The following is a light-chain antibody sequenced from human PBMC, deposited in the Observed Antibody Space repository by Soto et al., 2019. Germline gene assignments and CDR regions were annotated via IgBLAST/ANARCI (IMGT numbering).Light chain of an antibody. CDR1: QTIITW. CDR2: KAS. CDR3: QQYHVFSWT. Sequence: DIQLTQSPSTLSASVGDRVTITCRASQTIITWLAWYQQQPGKAPKLLISKASSLESGVPSRFSGSGSGTEYTLTINSLQPDDSATYYCQQYHVFSWTFGQGTKVEVE. V-gene: IGKV1-5*03. J-gene: IGKJ1*01.